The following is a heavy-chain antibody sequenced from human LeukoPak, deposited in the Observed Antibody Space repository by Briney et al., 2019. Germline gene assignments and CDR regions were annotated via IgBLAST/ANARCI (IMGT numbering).Heavy chain of an antibody. J-gene: IGHJ5*02. Sequence: PSGTLSLTCAVSVGSISSGNWWSWVRQSPGKGLEWIGEVYHNGTPNYNPSLKSRVTISADTFKNHFSLKLTSVTAADTAVFYCARSPHNSAWYEKWFDPWGQGTLVTVSS. CDR3: ARSPHNSAWYEKWFDP. D-gene: IGHD6-19*01. CDR2: VYHNGTP. CDR1: VGSISSGNW. V-gene: IGHV4-4*02.